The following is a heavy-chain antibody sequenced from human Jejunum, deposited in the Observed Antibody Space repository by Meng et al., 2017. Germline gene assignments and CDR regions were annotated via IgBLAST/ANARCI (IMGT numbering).Heavy chain of an antibody. J-gene: IGHJ4*02. Sequence: SETLSLTCAVSGGSITSTKWWSWVRQTPGKGMEWIGEVFHSGTPNYNPSLMSRLTMSVDKSKNQFSLNLTSVTAADTAVYYCASRPVGIRTYYFDCWGQGNLGTVSS. CDR1: GGSITSTKW. V-gene: IGHV4-4*02. CDR3: ASRPVGIRTYYFDC. D-gene: IGHD2-21*01. CDR2: VFHSGTP.